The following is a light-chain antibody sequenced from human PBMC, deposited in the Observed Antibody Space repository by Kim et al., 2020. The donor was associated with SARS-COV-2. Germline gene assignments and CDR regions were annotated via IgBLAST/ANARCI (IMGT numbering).Light chain of an antibody. CDR2: DNN. Sequence: GQKVTISCSGSSSNIGINYVSWYQHLPGTAPKLLIYDNNKRPSGIPDRFSGSKSGTSATLGITGLQTGDEADYYCGAWDSSLSAVVFGGGTQLTVL. CDR1: SSNIGINY. V-gene: IGLV1-51*01. CDR3: GAWDSSLSAVV. J-gene: IGLJ2*01.